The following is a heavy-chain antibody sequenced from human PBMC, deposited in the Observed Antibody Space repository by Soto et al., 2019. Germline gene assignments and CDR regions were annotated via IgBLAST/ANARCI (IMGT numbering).Heavy chain of an antibody. CDR1: GFTFSSYA. J-gene: IGHJ6*02. Sequence: QVQLVESGGGVVQPGTSLRLACAASGFTFSSYAMHWVRQAPGKGLEWVALIAYDGSNEYYEDSVKGRLTISRDNSKNTLYLQMNSLRAEDTAVYYCARGSGNRGLRYYYGLDVWGQGTTVTVSS. CDR2: IAYDGSNE. V-gene: IGHV3-30-3*01. D-gene: IGHD3-10*01. CDR3: ARGSGNRGLRYYYGLDV.